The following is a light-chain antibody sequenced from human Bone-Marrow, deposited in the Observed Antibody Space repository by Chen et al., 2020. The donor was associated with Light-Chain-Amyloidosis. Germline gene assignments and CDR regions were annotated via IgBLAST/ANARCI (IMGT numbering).Light chain of an antibody. CDR2: EVN. CDR1: SSDIGSYNL. V-gene: IGLV2-23*02. Sequence: QSALTQTASVSGSPGPSITIPSTGSSSDIGSYNLVSWYQHHPGKAPKLILLEVNKRPSGVSNRFSGSKSGNTASLTISGLQAEDEADYYCCSYAGSRTFWVFGGGTKLTVL. J-gene: IGLJ3*02. CDR3: CSYAGSRTFWV.